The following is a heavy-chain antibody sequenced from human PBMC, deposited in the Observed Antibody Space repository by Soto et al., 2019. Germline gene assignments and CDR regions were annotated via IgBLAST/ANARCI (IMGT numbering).Heavy chain of an antibody. CDR2: INPSGGST. V-gene: IGHV1-46*01. J-gene: IGHJ4*02. CDR1: GYTFTSYY. D-gene: IGHD5-18*01. CDR3: ASFEYSYGSSDY. Sequence: ASVKVSCKASGYTFTSYYMHWVRQAPGQGLEWMGIINPSGGSTSYAQKFQGRVTMTRDTSTSTVYMELSSLRSEDTAVYYCASFEYSYGSSDYWGQGTLVTVSS.